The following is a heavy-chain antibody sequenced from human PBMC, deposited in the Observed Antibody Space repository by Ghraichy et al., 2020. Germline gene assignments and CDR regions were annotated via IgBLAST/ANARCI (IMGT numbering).Heavy chain of an antibody. CDR3: ARALYSSSFAD. V-gene: IGHV4-38-2*02. Sequence: SQTLSLTCTVSGYSISSGCSGGYIRQPPARGLEWFGSIYHNGSTYYNPSLKSRVTISVDTSKNQFSLKLSSVTAADTAVYYCARALYSSSFADWGQGTLVTVSS. D-gene: IGHD6-6*01. CDR1: GYSISSGCS. J-gene: IGHJ4*02. CDR2: IYHNGST.